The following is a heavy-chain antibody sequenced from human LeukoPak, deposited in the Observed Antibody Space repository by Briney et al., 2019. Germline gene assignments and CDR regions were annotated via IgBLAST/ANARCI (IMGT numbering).Heavy chain of an antibody. CDR3: ARPPRNIVATNFDY. D-gene: IGHD5-12*01. CDR2: IKTDGSIT. V-gene: IGHV3-74*01. CDR1: GFSFSVFW. J-gene: IGHJ4*02. Sequence: PGGSLRLSCAASGFSFSVFWMHWVRQAPGKGPVWVSRIKTDGSITDYADSVKGRFTISRDNAKNSLYLQMNSLRAEDTAVYYCARPPRNIVATNFDYWGQGTLVTVSS.